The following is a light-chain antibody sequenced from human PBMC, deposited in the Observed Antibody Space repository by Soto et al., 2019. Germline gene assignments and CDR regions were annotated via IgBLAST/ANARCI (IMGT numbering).Light chain of an antibody. CDR2: GAS. V-gene: IGKV3-20*01. J-gene: IGKJ5*01. CDR1: QSVSSSY. Sequence: EIVLTQSPGTLSLSPGERATLSCRASQSVSSSYLAWYQQKPGQAPRLLIYGASSRATGISDRFSGSGSGTDVTLTISRLEPEDLAVYYCQQYGSSPPVTFGQGTRLEIK. CDR3: QQYGSSPPVT.